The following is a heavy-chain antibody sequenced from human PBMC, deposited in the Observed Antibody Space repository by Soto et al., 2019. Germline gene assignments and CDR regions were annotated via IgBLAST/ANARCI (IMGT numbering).Heavy chain of an antibody. CDR3: SRGILV. D-gene: IGHD2-15*01. CDR2: ISYGGTT. V-gene: IGHV4-31*03. CDR1: GGSMNSGGYC. J-gene: IGHJ4*02. Sequence: QVQLQESGPGLVKPSQTLSLTCTVSGGSMNSGGYCWNWIRQPPGEGLEWIGCISYGGTTSYNPSLTSRHTQPVETSKNPFSLMLNSVPAADTDVYYCSRGILVWGQGTLNTVSS.